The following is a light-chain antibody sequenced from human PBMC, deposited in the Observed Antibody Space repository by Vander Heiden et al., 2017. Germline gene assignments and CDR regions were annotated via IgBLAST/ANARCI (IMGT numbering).Light chain of an antibody. CDR3: QQYKSYPWT. J-gene: IGKJ1*01. Sequence: DIQMTHLPSNLSASVGDTVTITCRASLSITRYLAWFQQKPGKAPKLLMFKASDLENGVPSRFRGSGFGTEFALTITSLQPDDFATYYCQQYKSYPWTFGQGTKVEVK. V-gene: IGKV1-5*03. CDR2: KAS. CDR1: LSITRY.